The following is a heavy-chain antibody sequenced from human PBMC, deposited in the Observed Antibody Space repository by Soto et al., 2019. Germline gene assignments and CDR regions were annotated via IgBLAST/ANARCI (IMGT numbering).Heavy chain of an antibody. CDR1: GFTFSSYA. CDR2: ISGTGGST. V-gene: IGHV3-23*01. J-gene: IGHJ6*02. D-gene: IGHD2-2*01. CDR3: AKVICRSTRSYYYCGMDV. Sequence: GGSLRLSCAASGFTFSSYAMSWVRQAPGKGLEWVSAISGTGGSTYYADFVKGRFTISRDNSKNTLYLQMNSLRAEDTAVYYCAKVICRSTRSYYYCGMDVWGQGTTVTVPS.